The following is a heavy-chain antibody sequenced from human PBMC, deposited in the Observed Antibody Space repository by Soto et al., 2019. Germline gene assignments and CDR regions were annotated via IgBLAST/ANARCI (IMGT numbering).Heavy chain of an antibody. Sequence: SVKVSCKASGYTLTSYDINWGREATGQGLEWMGWMNPNSGNTGYAQKFQGRVTMTRNTSISTAYMDLSSLRSEDTAVYYCARGRRSPYIFWFDPWGQGTLVTVSS. J-gene: IGHJ5*02. CDR3: ARGRRSPYIFWFDP. CDR2: MNPNSGNT. D-gene: IGHD2-21*01. V-gene: IGHV1-8*01. CDR1: GYTLTSYD.